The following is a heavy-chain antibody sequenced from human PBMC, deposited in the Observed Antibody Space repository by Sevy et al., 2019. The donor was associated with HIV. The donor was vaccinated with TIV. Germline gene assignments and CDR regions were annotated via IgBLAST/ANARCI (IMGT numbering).Heavy chain of an antibody. J-gene: IGHJ4*02. CDR3: AKVGPLQNPTPLYY. V-gene: IGHV3-30*02. CDR1: GFTFSSYG. Sequence: GGSLRLSCAASGFTFSSYGMHWVRQAPGKGLEWVAFIRYDGSNKYYADSVKGRFTISRDNSKNTLYLQMNSLRAEDTAVYYCAKVGPLQNPTPLYYWGQGTLVTVSS. CDR2: IRYDGSNK. D-gene: IGHD2-15*01.